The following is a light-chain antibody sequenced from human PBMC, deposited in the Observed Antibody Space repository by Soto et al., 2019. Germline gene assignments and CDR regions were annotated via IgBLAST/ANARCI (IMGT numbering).Light chain of an antibody. J-gene: IGLJ2*01. CDR2: SNN. V-gene: IGLV1-44*01. CDR3: AAWDDSLMV. Sequence: QSVLTQPPSASGTPGQRVTISCSGSSSNIGSNTENWYQQLPGTAPKLLIYSNNQQPSGVPDRFSGSKSGTSASLAIIGLQSEDEDDYYCAAWDDSLMVFGGGTKLTVL. CDR1: SSNIGSNT.